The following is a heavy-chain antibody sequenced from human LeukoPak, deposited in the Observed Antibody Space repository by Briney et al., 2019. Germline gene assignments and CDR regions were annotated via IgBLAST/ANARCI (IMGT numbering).Heavy chain of an antibody. D-gene: IGHD6-13*01. V-gene: IGHV3-23*01. Sequence: GGSLRLSCAASGFTFSNYAMRWVRQAPGKGLEWVSGISGSGDSTYYADSVKGRFTISRDNSKNTLYLQMNSLRAEDTAVYYCAKAMLGSWSAFDIWGLGTMVTVSS. J-gene: IGHJ3*02. CDR1: GFTFSNYA. CDR2: ISGSGDST. CDR3: AKAMLGSWSAFDI.